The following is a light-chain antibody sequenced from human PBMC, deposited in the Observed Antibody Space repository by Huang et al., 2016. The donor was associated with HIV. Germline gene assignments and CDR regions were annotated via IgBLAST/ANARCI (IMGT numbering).Light chain of an antibody. Sequence: EIVMTQSPATLSVSPGERATLSCRASQRVSSNLAWFQQKPGQAPGLRSYGASTRGTGIPARFSGSGSGTEFTLTISSLQSEDFAVYYCQQYNSWPPYTFGQGTKLEIK. CDR2: GAS. CDR3: QQYNSWPPYT. V-gene: IGKV3-15*01. CDR1: QRVSSN. J-gene: IGKJ2*01.